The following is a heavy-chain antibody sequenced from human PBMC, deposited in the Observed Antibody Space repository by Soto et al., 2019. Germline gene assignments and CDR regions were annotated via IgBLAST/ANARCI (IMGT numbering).Heavy chain of an antibody. D-gene: IGHD2-8*01. CDR3: ARDAVRYCTDGGCYQGYYYVAMDV. Sequence: QVQLVQSGAELKKSGASVTVSCKPSGYTFSTYGISWVRQAPGQGLEWMGWISASNGNTNYAQKFQGRVTMTTDTPSRTAYMDLRSLRSDDTAVDYCARDAVRYCTDGGCYQGYYYVAMDVWGQGTTVTVS. J-gene: IGHJ6*02. CDR2: ISASNGNT. CDR1: GYTFSTYG. V-gene: IGHV1-18*01.